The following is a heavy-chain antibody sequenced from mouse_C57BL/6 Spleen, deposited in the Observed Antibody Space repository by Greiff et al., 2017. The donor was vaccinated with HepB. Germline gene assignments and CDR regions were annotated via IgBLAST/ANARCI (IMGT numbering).Heavy chain of an antibody. J-gene: IGHJ2*01. D-gene: IGHD2-1*01. CDR1: GYTFTSYW. V-gene: IGHV1-69*01. CDR3: ARKGNSSFDY. Sequence: QVQLQQPGAELVMPGASVKLSCKASGYTFTSYWMHWVKQRPGQGLEWIGEIDPSDSYTNYNQKFKGKSTLTVDKSSSTAYMQLSSLTSEDSAVYYCARKGNSSFDYWGQGTTLTVSS. CDR2: IDPSDSYT.